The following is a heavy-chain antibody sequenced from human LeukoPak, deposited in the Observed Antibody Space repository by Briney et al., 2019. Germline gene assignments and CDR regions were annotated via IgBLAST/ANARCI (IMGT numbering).Heavy chain of an antibody. J-gene: IGHJ3*02. D-gene: IGHD3-3*01. V-gene: IGHV1-8*01. Sequence: AASVKVSCKASGYTFTSYDINWVRPATGQGLEWMGWMNPKSGKTGYAQTFQGRVTMTRNTSISTAYMELSSLRSEDTAVYYCARGPTIFGVVMSDAFDIWGQGTMVTVSS. CDR3: ARGPTIFGVVMSDAFDI. CDR2: MNPKSGKT. CDR1: GYTFTSYD.